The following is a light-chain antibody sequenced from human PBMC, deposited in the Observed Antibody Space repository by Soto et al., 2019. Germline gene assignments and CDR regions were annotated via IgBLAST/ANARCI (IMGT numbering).Light chain of an antibody. J-gene: IGKJ4*01. CDR3: QQYNSYALT. Sequence: DIQMTQSPSTLSASVGDRVTITCRASQSISTWLAWYQQKPGKAPKLLIYKASSLETGVPSRFSGSGSGTEFTLTISSLQPDDFATYYCQQYNSYALTFRGGTKVDSK. V-gene: IGKV1-5*03. CDR1: QSISTW. CDR2: KAS.